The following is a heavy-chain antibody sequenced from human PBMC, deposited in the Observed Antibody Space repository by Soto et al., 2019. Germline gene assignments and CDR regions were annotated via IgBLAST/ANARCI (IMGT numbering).Heavy chain of an antibody. CDR1: GFTFSSYS. D-gene: IGHD6-13*01. Sequence: GGSLRLSCAASGFTFSSYSMNWVRQAPGKGLEWVSSISSSISYIYYADSVKGRFTISRDNAKNSLYLQMNSLRAEDTAVYYCASGAAADQNDAFDIWGQGTMVTVSS. J-gene: IGHJ3*02. CDR3: ASGAAADQNDAFDI. V-gene: IGHV3-21*01. CDR2: ISSSISYI.